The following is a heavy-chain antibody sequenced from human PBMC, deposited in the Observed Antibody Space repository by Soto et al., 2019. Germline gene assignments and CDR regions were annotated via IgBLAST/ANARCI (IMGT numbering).Heavy chain of an antibody. J-gene: IGHJ3*02. CDR3: ARDLLRFLEWSEAPAGPFDI. CDR2: IVPILGIA. Sequence: ASVKVSCKASGGTFSSYTISWVRQAPGQGLEWKGRIVPILGIANYAQKFQGRVTITADKSTSTAYMELSSLRSEDTAVYYCARDLLRFLEWSEAPAGPFDIWGQGTMVTVSS. D-gene: IGHD3-3*01. CDR1: GGTFSSYT. V-gene: IGHV1-69*04.